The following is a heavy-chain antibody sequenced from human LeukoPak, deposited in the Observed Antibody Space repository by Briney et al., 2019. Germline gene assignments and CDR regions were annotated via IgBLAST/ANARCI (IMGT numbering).Heavy chain of an antibody. Sequence: GGSLRLSCAASGFTFSSYAMSWVRQAPGKGLEWVSAIGDNGGDTKYAVSVKGRFTIPRDNSRSALYLQMNTLRVEDTAIYYCGRDWKLDYWGQGTLVTVSS. V-gene: IGHV3-23*01. J-gene: IGHJ4*02. D-gene: IGHD1-1*01. CDR3: GRDWKLDY. CDR2: IGDNGGDT. CDR1: GFTFSSYA.